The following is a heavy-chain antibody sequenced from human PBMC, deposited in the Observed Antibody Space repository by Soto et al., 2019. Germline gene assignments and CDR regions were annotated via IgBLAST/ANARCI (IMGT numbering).Heavy chain of an antibody. V-gene: IGHV4-59*08. J-gene: IGHJ4*02. CDR3: ARHDYGDYNFDY. Sequence: SETLSLTCTVSGGSISSYYWSWLRQPPGKGLEWIGCIYYSGSTNYNPSLKSRVTISVDTSKNQFSLKLSSVTAADTAVYYCARHDYGDYNFDYWGQGTLVTVSS. CDR2: IYYSGST. CDR1: GGSISSYY. D-gene: IGHD4-17*01.